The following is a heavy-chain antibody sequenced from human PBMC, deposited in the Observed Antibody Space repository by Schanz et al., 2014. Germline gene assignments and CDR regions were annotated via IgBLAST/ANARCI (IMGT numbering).Heavy chain of an antibody. J-gene: IGHJ2*01. Sequence: EVQLVESGGGLIQPGGSLRLSCAASGFGFSSYSMNWVRQAPGKGLEWVSYISGSSRTIYYADSVKGRFTISRDNAKNSLFLQLNSLRADDTAVYYCARNRGSGGQNWYFDLWGRGTLXTVSS. CDR2: ISGSSRTI. CDR3: ARNRGSGGQNWYFDL. V-gene: IGHV3-48*01. CDR1: GFGFSSYS. D-gene: IGHD1-26*01.